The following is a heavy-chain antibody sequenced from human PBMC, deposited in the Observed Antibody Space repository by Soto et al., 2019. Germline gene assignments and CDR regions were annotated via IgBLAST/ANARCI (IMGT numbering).Heavy chain of an antibody. CDR1: GFTFSSYA. V-gene: IGHV3-23*01. D-gene: IGHD4-17*01. CDR2: ISGSGGST. Sequence: GGPLRLYCAASGFTFSSYAMSWVRQAPGKGLEWVSTISGSGGSTYYAAPVKGRFTISRDNSKTTLYLQMNSLRAEDTAVYYCAKANYGDYSGVDYWGQGTLVTVSS. CDR3: AKANYGDYSGVDY. J-gene: IGHJ4*02.